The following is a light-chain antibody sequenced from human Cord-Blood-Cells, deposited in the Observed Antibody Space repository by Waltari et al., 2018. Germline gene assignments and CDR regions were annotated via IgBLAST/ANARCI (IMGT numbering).Light chain of an antibody. Sequence: QSALTQPASVSGSPGQSITISCTGTSSDVGGYNYVSWYQQHPGKAPTLMIYDASNRPSGVSKRFSGSKSGNTASLTISGLQAEDEADYYCSSYTSSSIWVFGGGTKLTVL. CDR3: SSYTSSSIWV. V-gene: IGLV2-14*01. J-gene: IGLJ3*02. CDR1: SSDVGGYNY. CDR2: DAS.